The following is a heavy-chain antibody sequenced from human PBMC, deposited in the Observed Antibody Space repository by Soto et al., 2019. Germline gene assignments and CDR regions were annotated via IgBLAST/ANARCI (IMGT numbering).Heavy chain of an antibody. D-gene: IGHD4-17*01. CDR1: GYTFTSYA. CDR3: ARGRTTVVIGAFDI. J-gene: IGHJ3*02. V-gene: IGHV1-3*01. Sequence: ASLKVSCKASGYTFTSYAMHWVRQAPGQRLEWMGWINAGNGNTKYSQKFQGRVTITRDTSASTGYMELSSLRSEDTAVYYCARGRTTVVIGAFDIWGQGTMVTVSS. CDR2: INAGNGNT.